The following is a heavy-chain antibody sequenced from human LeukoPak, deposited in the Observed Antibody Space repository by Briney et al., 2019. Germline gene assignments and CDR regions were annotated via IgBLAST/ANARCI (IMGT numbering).Heavy chain of an antibody. V-gene: IGHV3-66*04. CDR2: IYTGGST. Sequence: GGSLRLSCAASGFTFSSYEMNWVRQAPGKGLEWVSVIYTGGSTYYADSVKGRFTISRDNSKNTLYLQMNSLRVEDTAVYYCARHDWFDPWGQGTLVTVSS. CDR1: GFTFSSYE. J-gene: IGHJ5*02. CDR3: ARHDWFDP.